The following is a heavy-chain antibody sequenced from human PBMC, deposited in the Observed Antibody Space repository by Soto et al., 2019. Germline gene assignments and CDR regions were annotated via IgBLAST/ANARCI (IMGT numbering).Heavy chain of an antibody. CDR2: IKEDGSEK. J-gene: IGHJ4*02. V-gene: IGHV3-7*02. CDR1: GFTFSTYA. CDR3: ARGFCSGGSCSRAPEY. D-gene: IGHD2-15*01. Sequence: HPGGSLRLSCAASGFTFSTYAMAWVRQAPGKGLEWVANIKEDGSEKDYVDFVKGRFTIFRDNAKNSLYLQMNSLRAEDTAVYYCARGFCSGGSCSRAPEYWGQGTLVTVSS.